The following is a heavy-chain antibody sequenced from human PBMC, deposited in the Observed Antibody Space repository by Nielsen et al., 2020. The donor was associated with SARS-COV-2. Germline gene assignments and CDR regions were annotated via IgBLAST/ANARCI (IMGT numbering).Heavy chain of an antibody. CDR2: IKLDGSEK. V-gene: IGHV3-7*03. CDR3: TRPQGDSPVGY. Sequence: GGSLRLSCVVSGFNIRGYWMTWVRQAPGKGLEWVGNIKLDGSEKYYVDSVKGRFTISRDNARNTLYLQMNSLKTEDTAVYYCTRPQGDSPVGYWGQGTLVTVSS. D-gene: IGHD3-16*01. J-gene: IGHJ4*02. CDR1: GFNIRGYW.